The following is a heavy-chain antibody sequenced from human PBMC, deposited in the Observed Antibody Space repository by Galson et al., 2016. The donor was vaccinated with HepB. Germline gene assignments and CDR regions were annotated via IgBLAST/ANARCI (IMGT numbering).Heavy chain of an antibody. CDR1: GFPVTSLY. CDR3: ARENPRGFDV. D-gene: IGHD3-10*01. J-gene: IGHJ2*01. V-gene: IGHV3-53*01. Sequence: SLRLSCAASGFPVTSLYMSWVRQAPGKGLEWVSLIHSGETTYYADSVKGRFTISADSSKNSVSLHTTSLTPGDPAIYYCARENPRGFDVWGRGTLVTV. CDR2: IHSGETT.